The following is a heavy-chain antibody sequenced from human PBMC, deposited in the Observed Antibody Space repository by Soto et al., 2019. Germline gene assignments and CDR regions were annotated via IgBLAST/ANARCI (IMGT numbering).Heavy chain of an antibody. CDR1: GFAVSTSY. J-gene: IGHJ4*02. Sequence: GGSLRLSCAASGFAVSTSYMSWVRQAPGKGLEWVSIIYSGGDTYYADSVKGRFTFSRDNSKNTLYLQMNSLRAEDTAVYYCAKDGYYYDSSGYYFDYWGQGTLVTVSS. CDR3: AKDGYYYDSSGYYFDY. D-gene: IGHD3-22*01. CDR2: IYSGGDT. V-gene: IGHV3-66*01.